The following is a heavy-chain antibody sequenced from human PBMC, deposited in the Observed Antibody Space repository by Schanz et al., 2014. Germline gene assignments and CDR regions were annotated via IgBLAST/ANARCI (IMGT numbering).Heavy chain of an antibody. CDR2: ISYHGSEK. J-gene: IGHJ4*02. Sequence: QLQLVESGGGVAQPGGSLRLSCAASGFSFSSYGMHWVRQAPGKGLEWVAVISYHGSEKYYADSVKGRFTISRDNSKNTLYLQMNSLRTEDTAVYFCAKSYDTSGYSGFDYWGQGTLVTVSS. CDR1: GFSFSSYG. CDR3: AKSYDTSGYSGFDY. V-gene: IGHV3-30*18. D-gene: IGHD3-22*01.